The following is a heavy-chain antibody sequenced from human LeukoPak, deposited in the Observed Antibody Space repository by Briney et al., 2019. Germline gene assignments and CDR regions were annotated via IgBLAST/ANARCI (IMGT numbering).Heavy chain of an antibody. J-gene: IGHJ4*02. V-gene: IGHV3-48*03. Sequence: GGSLRLSCAASGFTFSSYEMNWVRQAPGKGLEWVSHIGSSGGTIYYADSVKGRFTISRDNSKNTLYLQMNSLRAEDTAVYYCAKPYCSSTSCYFDYWGQGTLVTVSS. CDR3: AKPYCSSTSCYFDY. CDR1: GFTFSSYE. CDR2: IGSSGGTI. D-gene: IGHD2-2*01.